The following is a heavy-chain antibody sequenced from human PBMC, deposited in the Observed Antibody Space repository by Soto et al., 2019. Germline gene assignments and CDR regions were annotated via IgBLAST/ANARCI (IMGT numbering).Heavy chain of an antibody. V-gene: IGHV3-30*03. CDR2: VSHDGSSE. Sequence: QVQLVESGGGVVQPGKSLRLSCSVSGFTFTNYDMHWVRQAPGKGLEWVAVVSHDGSSEYYADSVKGRFTIFRDNSKSTLYLQMHSLTSEDTAVYYCAGHVGYFDWLSPYDYWGQGTLVTVSS. D-gene: IGHD3-9*01. CDR3: AGHVGYFDWLSPYDY. CDR1: GFTFTNYD. J-gene: IGHJ4*02.